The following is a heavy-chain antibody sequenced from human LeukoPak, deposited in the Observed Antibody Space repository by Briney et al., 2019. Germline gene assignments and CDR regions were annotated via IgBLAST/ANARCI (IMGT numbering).Heavy chain of an antibody. CDR2: ISYDGSNK. CDR1: GFTFSSYA. V-gene: IGHV3-30*04. D-gene: IGHD5-18*01. CDR3: ARGWDTAMVTVGY. Sequence: PGRSLRLSCAASGFTFSSYAMHWVRQAPGKGLEWVAVISYDGSNKYYADSVKGRFTISRDNSKNTLYLQMNSLRAEDTAVYYCARGWDTAMVTVGYWGQGTLVTVSS. J-gene: IGHJ4*02.